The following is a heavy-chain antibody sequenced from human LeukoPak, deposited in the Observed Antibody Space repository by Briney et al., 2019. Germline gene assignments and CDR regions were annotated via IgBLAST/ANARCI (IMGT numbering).Heavy chain of an antibody. CDR1: GGSFSVYY. J-gene: IGHJ4*02. CDR2: INHSGST. V-gene: IGHV4-34*01. Sequence: SETLSLTCAVYGGSFSVYYWSWIRQPPGKGLEWIGEINHSGSTNYNPSLKSRVTISVDTSKNQFSLKLSSVTAADTAVYYCARGRGYSSSWYLRYYFDYWGQGTLVTVSS. D-gene: IGHD6-13*01. CDR3: ARGRGYSSSWYLRYYFDY.